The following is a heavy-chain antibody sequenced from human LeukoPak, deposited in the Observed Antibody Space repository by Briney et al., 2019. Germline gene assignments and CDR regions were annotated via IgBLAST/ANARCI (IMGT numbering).Heavy chain of an antibody. CDR1: RFTFRSYT. V-gene: IGHV3-21*01. D-gene: IGHD3-10*01. Sequence: GGSLRLSCTEYRFTFRSYTMNWVRQAPGKGLEWVSSIDRSSSHIYYADSVKGRFAISRDNAKNSLYLQMNSLRAEDTAVYYCARAFFYGSGSYFHWGQGTLVTVSS. CDR2: IDRSSSHI. J-gene: IGHJ4*02. CDR3: ARAFFYGSGSYFH.